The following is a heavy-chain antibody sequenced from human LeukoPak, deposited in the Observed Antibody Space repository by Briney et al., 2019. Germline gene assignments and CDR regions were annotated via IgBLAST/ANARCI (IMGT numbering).Heavy chain of an antibody. D-gene: IGHD6-19*01. CDR3: ATPRDIAVAGTYYFDY. Sequence: ASVTVSCKVSGYTLTELSMHWVRQAPGKGLEWMGGFDPEDGETIYAQKFQGRVTMTEDTSTDTAYMELSSLRSEDTAVYYCATPRDIAVAGTYYFDYWGQGTLVTVSS. J-gene: IGHJ4*02. V-gene: IGHV1-24*01. CDR2: FDPEDGET. CDR1: GYTLTELS.